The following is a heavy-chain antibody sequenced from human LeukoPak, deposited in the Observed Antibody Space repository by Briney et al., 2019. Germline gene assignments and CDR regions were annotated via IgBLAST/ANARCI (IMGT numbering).Heavy chain of an antibody. V-gene: IGHV3-74*01. CDR1: GFTFSNYW. D-gene: IGHD5-18*01. Sequence: GGSLRLSCAASGFTFSNYWMHWVRQAPGKGLVWVSRINSDGSSTNYADSVKGRFTISRDNAKNTLSLQMNGLRAEDTAVYYCARVGSSYGYDWFDPWGQGTLVTVSS. CDR2: INSDGSST. J-gene: IGHJ5*02. CDR3: ARVGSSYGYDWFDP.